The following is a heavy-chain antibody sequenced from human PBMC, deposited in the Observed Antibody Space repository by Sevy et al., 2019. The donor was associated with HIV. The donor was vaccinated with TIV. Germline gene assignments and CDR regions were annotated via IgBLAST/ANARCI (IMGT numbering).Heavy chain of an antibody. CDR2: IKQDGSDK. CDR3: ARGVTTVTPFDY. V-gene: IGHV3-7*01. D-gene: IGHD4-17*01. Sequence: GGSLRLSCTASGFTFSDYWMSWVRQAPGKGLEWVANIKQDGSDKHCVDSVKGRFTISRDNAKNSLYLQMNSLRAGDTAVYYCARGVTTVTPFDYWGQGTLVTVSS. J-gene: IGHJ4*02. CDR1: GFTFSDYW.